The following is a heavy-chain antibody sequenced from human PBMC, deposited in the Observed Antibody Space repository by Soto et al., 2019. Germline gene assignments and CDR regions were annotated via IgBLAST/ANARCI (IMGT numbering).Heavy chain of an antibody. D-gene: IGHD6-13*01. Sequence: EVQLVESGRGLVQPGGSLRLSCAASGFTVSSNAMSWVRQAPGKGLEWVSVIHSGGSTYYADSVKGRFTISRDNSKNTLFFQMNGLRAEDTALYYCARGVAPGTSTPDYWGQGTLVIVSS. CDR1: GFTVSSNA. CDR3: ARGVAPGTSTPDY. J-gene: IGHJ4*02. V-gene: IGHV3-66*01. CDR2: IHSGGST.